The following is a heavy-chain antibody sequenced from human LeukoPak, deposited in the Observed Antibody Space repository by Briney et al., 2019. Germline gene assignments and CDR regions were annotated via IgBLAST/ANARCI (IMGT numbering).Heavy chain of an antibody. CDR2: IYSDGST. V-gene: IGHV3-53*01. CDR1: GFIVNTYY. J-gene: IGHJ4*02. Sequence: GGSLRLSCAVSGFIVNTYYMSWVRQAPGKGLEWVSIIYSDGSTYYADSVKGRSTISRDNSYNTVSLQMNSLRDEDTGVYYCAKDLSDPVMVIESWGQGTLVTVSS. CDR3: AKDLSDPVMVIES. D-gene: IGHD5-18*01.